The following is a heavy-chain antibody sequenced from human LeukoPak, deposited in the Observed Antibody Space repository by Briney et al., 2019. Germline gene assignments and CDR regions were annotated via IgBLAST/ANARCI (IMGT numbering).Heavy chain of an antibody. CDR3: ARWSISMTTFDP. V-gene: IGHV4-59*01. CDR1: GVSISSDY. D-gene: IGHD4-11*01. CDR2: IYYSGST. J-gene: IGHJ5*02. Sequence: SETLSLTCTVSGVSISSDYWSWIRQPPGKGLEWIGYIYYSGSTNYNPSLKSRVTISIDTSKNQFSLKLRSVTAADTAVYYCARWSISMTTFDPWGQGTLVTVSS.